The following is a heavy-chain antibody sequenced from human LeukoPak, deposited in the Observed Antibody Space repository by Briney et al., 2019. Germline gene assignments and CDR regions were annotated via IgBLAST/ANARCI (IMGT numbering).Heavy chain of an antibody. Sequence: GGSLRLSCAASGFTFSSYAMGWVRQAPGKGLEWVSAISGSGGSTYYADSVKGRFTISRDNSKNTLYLQMNSLRAEDTAVYYCAKDLSRGYSYGYFDYWGQGTLVTVSS. J-gene: IGHJ4*02. D-gene: IGHD5-18*01. V-gene: IGHV3-23*01. CDR2: ISGSGGST. CDR3: AKDLSRGYSYGYFDY. CDR1: GFTFSSYA.